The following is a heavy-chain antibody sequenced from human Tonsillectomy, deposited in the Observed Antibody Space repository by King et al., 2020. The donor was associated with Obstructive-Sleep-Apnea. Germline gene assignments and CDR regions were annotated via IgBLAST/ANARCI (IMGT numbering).Heavy chain of an antibody. CDR2: ISCSGSTI. Sequence: VQLVESGGGLVKPGGSLRLSCAASGFTFSDYYMSWIRQAPGKGLEWVSYISCSGSTIYYADSVKGRFTISRDNAKNSLYLQMNSLRAEDTAVYYCARDGWGSSSWYVRLLEYFQHWGQGTLVTVSS. CDR1: GFTFSDYY. D-gene: IGHD6-13*01. V-gene: IGHV3-11*01. J-gene: IGHJ1*01. CDR3: ARDGWGSSSWYVRLLEYFQH.